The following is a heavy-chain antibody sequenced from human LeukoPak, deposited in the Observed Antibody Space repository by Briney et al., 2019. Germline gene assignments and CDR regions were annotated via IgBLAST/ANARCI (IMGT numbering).Heavy chain of an antibody. CDR3: ARGPTMRMDV. J-gene: IGHJ6*04. Sequence: PGGSLRLSCAASGFTFSSYSMNWVRQAPGKGLEWVSSINSRSSSIYYADSAKGRFTISRDNAKNSLYLQMNSLRAEDTAVYYCARGPTMRMDVWGKGTTVTVSS. V-gene: IGHV3-21*01. D-gene: IGHD3-22*01. CDR2: INSRSSSI. CDR1: GFTFSSYS.